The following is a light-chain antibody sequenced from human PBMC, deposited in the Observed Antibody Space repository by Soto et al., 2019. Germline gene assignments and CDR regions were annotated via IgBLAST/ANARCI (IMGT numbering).Light chain of an antibody. V-gene: IGKV4-1*01. Sequence: DIVMTQSPDSLAVSLGERATINCRSSQSLLYNSKNYLAWYQQKPGQPPKLLIYWASTRESGVPDRFSGSGSATEFTLTISSLQSEDFAVYYCQQYNSWPLTFGGGTKVDIK. CDR2: WAS. CDR1: QSLLYNSKNY. J-gene: IGKJ4*01. CDR3: QQYNSWPLT.